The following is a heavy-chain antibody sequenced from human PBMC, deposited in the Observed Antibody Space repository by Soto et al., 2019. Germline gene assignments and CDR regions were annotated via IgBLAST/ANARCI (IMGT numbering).Heavy chain of an antibody. J-gene: IGHJ6*02. V-gene: IGHV4-30-4*01. CDR2: IYYSGST. CDR1: GGSISSGDYY. Sequence: QVQLQESGPGLVKPSQTLSLTCNVSGGSISSGDYYWSWIRQPPGKGLEWIGYIYYSGSTYYNPSLKSRITISVVTSKNQFSLQLSSVTAADTDVYHCARGYSSSWPYCYDGMDDWGQGTTVTVSS. CDR3: ARGYSSSWPYCYDGMDD. D-gene: IGHD6-13*01.